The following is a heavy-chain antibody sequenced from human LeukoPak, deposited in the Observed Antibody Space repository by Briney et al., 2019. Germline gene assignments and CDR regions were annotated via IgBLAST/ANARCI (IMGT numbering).Heavy chain of an antibody. CDR3: ARDATNYGPAAYYFDY. CDR1: GYTFTSYG. V-gene: IGHV1-18*01. D-gene: IGHD3-10*01. J-gene: IGHJ4*02. Sequence: GASVKVSCKASGYTFTSYGISWVRQAPGQGLEWMGWISAYNGNTNYAQKLQGRVTMTTDTSTSTAYMELRSLRSDDTAVYYCARDATNYGPAAYYFDYWGQGTLVTVSS. CDR2: ISAYNGNT.